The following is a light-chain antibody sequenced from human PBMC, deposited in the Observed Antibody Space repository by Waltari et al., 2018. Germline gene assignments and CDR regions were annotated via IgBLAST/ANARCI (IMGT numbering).Light chain of an antibody. V-gene: IGLV3-25*03. Sequence: SYELTQPPSVSVSPGQTARITCSGDALPKQSAYWYQQKPAQAPVQLIYKDPERPSVVPERFSGSVSGTTVTLFISVVQAEDEADYYCQSADTNNIVVFGGGTKLTV. CDR1: ALPKQS. CDR3: QSADTNNIVV. CDR2: KDP. J-gene: IGLJ2*01.